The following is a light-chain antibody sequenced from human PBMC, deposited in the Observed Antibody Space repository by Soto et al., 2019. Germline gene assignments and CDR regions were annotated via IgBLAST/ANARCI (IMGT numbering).Light chain of an antibody. CDR2: GVS. CDR1: SSDVGGHKY. V-gene: IGLV2-14*01. Sequence: QSALTQPASVSGSPGQSITISCTGTSSDVGGHKYVSWYQQHPGKAPKLMIFGVSNRPSGVSNRFSGSKSGNTASLTISGLQAEDEADYYCSSYTSSSTAFVFGTGTKLTVL. CDR3: SSYTSSSTAFV. J-gene: IGLJ1*01.